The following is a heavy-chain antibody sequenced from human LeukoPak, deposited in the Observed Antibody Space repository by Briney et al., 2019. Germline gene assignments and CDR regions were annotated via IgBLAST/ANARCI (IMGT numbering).Heavy chain of an antibody. CDR1: GYTFTSYH. V-gene: IGHV1-46*01. CDR2: INPSGGTT. CDR3: ATVWRITMVRGVQNWFDP. Sequence: GASVKVSCKASGYTFTSYHMHWVRQAPGQGLEWMGIINPSGGTTIYAQKFQGRVTMTEDTSTDTAYMELSSLRSEDTAVYYCATVWRITMVRGVQNWFDPWGQGTLVTVSS. D-gene: IGHD3-10*01. J-gene: IGHJ5*02.